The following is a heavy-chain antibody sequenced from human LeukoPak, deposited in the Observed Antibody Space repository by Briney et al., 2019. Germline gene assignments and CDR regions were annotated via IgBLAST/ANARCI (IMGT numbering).Heavy chain of an antibody. CDR1: GYTFTNFY. D-gene: IGHD3-9*01. CDR3: ARGEDFLTGYARIYYAMDV. J-gene: IGHJ6*02. Sequence: ASVKVSCKASGYTFTNFYMHWVRQAPGQGLEWMGTLHPSGGSPTYGQKFQGRLTVTSDTSTNTVYMRLSSLRSDDTAVYYCARGEDFLTGYARIYYAMDVWGQGTTVTVSS. CDR2: LHPSGGSP. V-gene: IGHV1-46*01.